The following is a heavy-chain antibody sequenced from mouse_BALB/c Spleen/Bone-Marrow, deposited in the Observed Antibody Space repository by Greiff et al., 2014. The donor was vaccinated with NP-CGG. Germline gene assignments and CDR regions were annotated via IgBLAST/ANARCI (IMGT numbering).Heavy chain of an antibody. CDR1: GYTFSSYW. Sequence: QVQLKESGAELMKPGASVKISCKATGYTFSSYWVEWVKQRPGHGLEWIGEILPGSGSTNYNEKFKGKATLTADTSSNTAYMQLSSLTSEDSAVYYCARRGISWFAYWGQGTLVTVSA. CDR2: ILPGSGST. V-gene: IGHV1-9*01. J-gene: IGHJ3*01. CDR3: ARRGISWFAY.